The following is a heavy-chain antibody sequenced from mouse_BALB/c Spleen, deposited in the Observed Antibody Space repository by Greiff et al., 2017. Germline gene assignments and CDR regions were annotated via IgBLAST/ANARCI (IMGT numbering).Heavy chain of an antibody. CDR1: GFTFSSYA. CDR2: ISSGGSYT. J-gene: IGHJ1*01. CDR3: ASEGRRYFDV. Sequence: EVQLVESGGGLVKPGGSLKLSCAASGFTFSSYAMSWVRQSPEKRLEWVAEISSGGSYTYYPDTVTGRFTISRDNAKNTLYLEMSSLRSEDTAMYYCASEGRRYFDVWGAGTTVTVSS. D-gene: IGHD3-3*01. V-gene: IGHV5-9-4*01.